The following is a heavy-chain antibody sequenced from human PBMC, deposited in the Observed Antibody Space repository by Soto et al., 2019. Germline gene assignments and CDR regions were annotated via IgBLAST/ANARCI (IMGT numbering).Heavy chain of an antibody. CDR1: GGSISSYY. D-gene: IGHD2-8*01. CDR3: ARCVNYYYYMDV. V-gene: IGHV4-59*01. CDR2: IYYSGST. Sequence: PSETLSLTCTVSGGSISSYYWSWIRQPPGKGLEWIGYIYYSGSTNYNPSLKSRVTISVDTSKNQFSLKLSSVTAADTAVYYCARCVNYYYYMDVWGKGTTVTVS. J-gene: IGHJ6*03.